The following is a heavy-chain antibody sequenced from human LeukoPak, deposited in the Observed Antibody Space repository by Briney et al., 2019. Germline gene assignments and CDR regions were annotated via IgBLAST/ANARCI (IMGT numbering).Heavy chain of an antibody. CDR2: IKQDGSEK. Sequence: GGSLRLSCAASGFTFSSYGMSWVRQAPGKGLEWVANIKQDGSEKYYVDSVKGRFTISRDNAKNSLYLQMNSLRAEDTAVYYCARGALYYYDSSGYYVSDFDYWGQGTLVTVSS. V-gene: IGHV3-7*01. CDR3: ARGALYYYDSSGYYVSDFDY. CDR1: GFTFSSYG. D-gene: IGHD3-22*01. J-gene: IGHJ4*02.